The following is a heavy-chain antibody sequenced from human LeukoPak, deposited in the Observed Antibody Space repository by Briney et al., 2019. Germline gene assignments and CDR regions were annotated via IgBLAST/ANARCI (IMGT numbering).Heavy chain of an antibody. V-gene: IGHV4-59*01. CDR2: IYYSGST. CDR3: ARGAHDYYGSGSYYSRGFDI. Sequence: SETLSLTCTVSGGSISSYYWSWIRQPPGKGLEWIGYIYYSGSTNYNPSLKSRVTISVDTSKNQFSLKLSSVTAADTAVYYCARGAHDYYGSGSYYSRGFDIWGQGTMVTVSS. J-gene: IGHJ3*02. CDR1: GGSISSYY. D-gene: IGHD3-10*01.